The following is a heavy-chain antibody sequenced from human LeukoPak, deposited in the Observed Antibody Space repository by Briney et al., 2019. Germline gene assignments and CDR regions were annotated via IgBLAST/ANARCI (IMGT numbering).Heavy chain of an antibody. J-gene: IGHJ4*02. D-gene: IGHD2-15*01. Sequence: GGSLRLSCSASGFTFDNFEMHWVRQAPGKGLEWVAVIWYDGSNKYYADSVKGRFTISRDNSKNTLYLQMNSLRAEDTAVYYCARRGGGSCIDYWGQGTLVTVSS. CDR2: IWYDGSNK. V-gene: IGHV3-33*08. CDR3: ARRGGGSCIDY. CDR1: GFTFDNFE.